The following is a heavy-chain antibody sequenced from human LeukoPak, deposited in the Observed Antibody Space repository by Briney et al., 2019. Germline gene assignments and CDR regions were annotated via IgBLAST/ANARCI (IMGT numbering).Heavy chain of an antibody. V-gene: IGHV4-39*01. J-gene: IGHJ6*03. CDR3: ARQASDYFYYYMDV. Sequence: PSETLSLTCTVSGGSISTSNYYWGWIRPPPGQGLEWIGTIYYSGTTYYNPSLESRVTISEDTSKNQFSLMLRSVTAADTAVYFCARQASDYFYYYMDVWGKGTTVTVSS. CDR1: GGSISTSNYY. CDR2: IYYSGTT.